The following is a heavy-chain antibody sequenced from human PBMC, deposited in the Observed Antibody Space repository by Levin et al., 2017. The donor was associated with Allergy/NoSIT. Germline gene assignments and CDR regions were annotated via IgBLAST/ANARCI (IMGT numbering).Heavy chain of an antibody. J-gene: IGHJ6*02. CDR1: GYTFISFG. Sequence: ASVKVSCKASGYTFISFGISWVRQAPGQGLEWMGWVSSYTADTNYAQRLQGRVTMSVEASTSTAYMELMSLRPDDTAVSYCAIVRTGGGSTFAGMDVWGQGTAVTVSS. CDR2: VSSYTADT. V-gene: IGHV1-18*01. D-gene: IGHD3-16*01. CDR3: AIVRTGGGSTFAGMDV.